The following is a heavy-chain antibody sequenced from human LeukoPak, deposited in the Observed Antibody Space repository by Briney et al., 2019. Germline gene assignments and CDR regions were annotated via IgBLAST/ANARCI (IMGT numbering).Heavy chain of an antibody. CDR3: ARIVPAANYLDY. Sequence: GGSLRPSCAASGFRFDDYDLSWVRQAPGKGLEWVSSINWNGGSTGYGDSVKGRFIISRDNAKNSLYLQMKDVSAEDTALYYCARIVPAANYLDYWGQGALVTVSS. CDR1: GFRFDDYD. D-gene: IGHD2-2*01. J-gene: IGHJ4*02. CDR2: INWNGGST. V-gene: IGHV3-20*04.